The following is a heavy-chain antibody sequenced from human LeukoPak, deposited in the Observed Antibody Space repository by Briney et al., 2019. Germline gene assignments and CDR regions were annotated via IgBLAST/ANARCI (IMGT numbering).Heavy chain of an antibody. D-gene: IGHD4-17*01. CDR1: GGSISSGGYY. V-gene: IGHV4-31*03. CDR2: IYYSGST. J-gene: IGHJ4*02. CDR3: ARSPLYGDYSGAFGY. Sequence: SETLSLTCTVSGGSISSGGYYWSWIRQHPGKGLEWIGCIYYSGSTYYNPSLKSRVTISVDTSKNQFSLKLSSVTAADTAVYYCARSPLYGDYSGAFGYWGQGTLVTVSS.